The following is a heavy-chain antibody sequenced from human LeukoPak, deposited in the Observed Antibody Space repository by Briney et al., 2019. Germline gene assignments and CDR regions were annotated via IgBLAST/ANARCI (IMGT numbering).Heavy chain of an antibody. Sequence: QAGGSLRLSCAASGFTFSSYAMSWVREAPARGLEWVSSLRGNGDTFYADSVKGRFTLSRDDSRNTVYLQLNNLRVEDTAVYYCAKASRVSNADAVLWGQGTVVTVSS. CDR1: GFTFSSYA. V-gene: IGHV3-23*01. CDR2: LRGNGDT. J-gene: IGHJ4*02. CDR3: AKASRVSNADAVL. D-gene: IGHD1-1*01.